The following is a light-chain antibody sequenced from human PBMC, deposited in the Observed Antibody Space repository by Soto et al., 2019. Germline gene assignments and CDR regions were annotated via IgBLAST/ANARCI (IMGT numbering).Light chain of an antibody. Sequence: QSVRTQPASVSGSPGQSITISCTGTSSDVGGYNYVSWYQQHPGKAPKLMIYDVSNRPSGVSNRFSGSKSGNTASLTTSGLQAEDEADYYCNSYTSSSTLNYVFGTGTKVTVL. CDR2: DVS. CDR3: NSYTSSSTLNYV. V-gene: IGLV2-14*01. CDR1: SSDVGGYNY. J-gene: IGLJ1*01.